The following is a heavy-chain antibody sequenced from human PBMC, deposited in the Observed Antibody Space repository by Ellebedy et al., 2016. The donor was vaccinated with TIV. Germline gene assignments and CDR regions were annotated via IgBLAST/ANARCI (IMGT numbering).Heavy chain of an antibody. V-gene: IGHV6-1*01. CDR3: ARGINSAFDI. J-gene: IGHJ3*02. CDR1: GDSVSSNGIA. D-gene: IGHD6-13*01. CDR2: TYYRSKWYN. Sequence: MPSETLSLTCAISGDSVSSNGIAWNCIRQSPSIGLEWLGRTYYRSKWYNDYAVSVRGRITISLDTSKNQFSLQLNSVTPEDTAVYYCARGINSAFDIWGQGTVVTVSS.